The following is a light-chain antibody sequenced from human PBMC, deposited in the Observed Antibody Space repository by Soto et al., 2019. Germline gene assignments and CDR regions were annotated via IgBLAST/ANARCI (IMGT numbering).Light chain of an antibody. Sequence: DIQMTQSPSSLSASVGDRVTITCRASQSISSYLYWYQQKPGKAPKLLIYAASSLRSGVPSRFSGRESGTDFTLTISSLQPEDFATYYCQQRYSTLPFPLGPGTKVDIK. CDR2: AAS. V-gene: IGKV1-39*01. CDR1: QSISSY. J-gene: IGKJ3*01. CDR3: QQRYSTLPFP.